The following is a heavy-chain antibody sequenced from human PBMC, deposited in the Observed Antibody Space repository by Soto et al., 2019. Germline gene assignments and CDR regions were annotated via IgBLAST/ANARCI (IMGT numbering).Heavy chain of an antibody. J-gene: IGHJ5*02. CDR1: GFTFSSYS. CDR2: ISSSSSYI. Sequence: GGSLRLSCAASGFTFSSYSMNWVRQAPGKGLEWVSSISSSSSYIYYADSVKGRFTISRDNAKNSLYLQMNSLRAEDTAVYYCARDNSGSPDWFDPWGQGTLVTVSS. CDR3: ARDNSGSPDWFDP. V-gene: IGHV3-21*01. D-gene: IGHD6-25*01.